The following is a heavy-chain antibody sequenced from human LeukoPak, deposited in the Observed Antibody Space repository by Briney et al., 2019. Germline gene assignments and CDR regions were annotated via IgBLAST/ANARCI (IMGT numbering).Heavy chain of an antibody. CDR1: GYSFTSYW. CDR2: IDPSDSYT. V-gene: IGHV5-10-1*01. Sequence: GESLKISCKGSGYSFTSYWISWVHQMPGKGLEWMGRIDPSDSYTNYSPSFQGHVTISADKSISTAYLQWSSLKASDTAMYYCARHGSTNLDYWGQGTLVTVSS. J-gene: IGHJ4*02. D-gene: IGHD2-2*01. CDR3: ARHGSTNLDY.